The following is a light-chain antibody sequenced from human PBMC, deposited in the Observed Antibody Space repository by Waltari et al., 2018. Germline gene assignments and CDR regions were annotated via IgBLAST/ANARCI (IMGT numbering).Light chain of an antibody. V-gene: IGKV3-20*01. CDR2: GPS. CDR3: QQYGSSPAYT. J-gene: IGKJ2*01. CDR1: QSVRSSY. Sequence: EIVLTQSPDTLSLSPGDRATLSCRASQSVRSSYLAWYQQKPGQAPRLLIYGPSSRATGIPDRFSGSGSGTDFTRTISRLEPEDFAVYYCQQYGSSPAYTFGQGTRLEIK.